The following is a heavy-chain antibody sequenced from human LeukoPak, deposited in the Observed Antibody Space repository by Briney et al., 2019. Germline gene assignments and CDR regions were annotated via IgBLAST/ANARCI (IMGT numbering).Heavy chain of an antibody. CDR1: GFTFSTYG. CDR3: AKLPYYDILTGPQGPFDY. J-gene: IGHJ4*02. CDR2: IRYDGRNK. Sequence: GGSLRLSCAASGFTFSTYGMHWVRQAPGKGLEWVAFIRYDGRNKYYADSVKGRFTISRDNSKNTLCLQMNSLRAEDTAVYYCAKLPYYDILTGPQGPFDYWGQGTLVTVSS. D-gene: IGHD3-9*01. V-gene: IGHV3-30*02.